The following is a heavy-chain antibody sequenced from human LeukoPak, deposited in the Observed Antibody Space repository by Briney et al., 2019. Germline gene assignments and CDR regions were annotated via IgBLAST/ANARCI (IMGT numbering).Heavy chain of an antibody. D-gene: IGHD1-7*01. J-gene: IGHJ4*02. CDR1: GFAFNRYS. Sequence: GGSLRLSCAASGFAFNRYSVNWVRQAPGKGLEWVSSISSSSSYIYYADSVKGRFTISRGNAKNSLYLQMNSLRAEDTAVYYCARGGNWNYDYWGQGTLVTVSS. CDR3: ARGGNWNYDY. CDR2: ISSSSSYI. V-gene: IGHV3-21*01.